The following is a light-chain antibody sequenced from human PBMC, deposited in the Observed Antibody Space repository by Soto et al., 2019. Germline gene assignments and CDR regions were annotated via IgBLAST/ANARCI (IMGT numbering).Light chain of an antibody. CDR3: QHYNSYSEA. J-gene: IGKJ1*01. V-gene: IGKV1-5*03. Sequence: MTGSMFSVPGSVGYRVSISCLASQGISNYLAWYQQKPGKAPKLLIYKASTLKSGVPSRFSGSGSGTEFTLTISSLQPDDFATYYCQHYNSYSEAFGQPSMV. CDR2: KAS. CDR1: QGISNY.